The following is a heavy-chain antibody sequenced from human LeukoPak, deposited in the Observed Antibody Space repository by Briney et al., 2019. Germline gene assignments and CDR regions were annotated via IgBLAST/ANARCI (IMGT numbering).Heavy chain of an antibody. J-gene: IGHJ6*02. CDR3: ARDPGSYGGKDYYYYGMDV. CDR2: ISYDGSNK. CDR1: GFTFSSYA. Sequence: PGGSLRLSCAASGFTFSSYAMHWVRQAPGKGLEWVAVISYDGSNKYYADSVKGRFTISRANSKNTLYLQMNSLRAEDTAVYYCARDPGSYGGKDYYYYGMDVWGQGTTVTVSS. D-gene: IGHD4-23*01. V-gene: IGHV3-30-3*01.